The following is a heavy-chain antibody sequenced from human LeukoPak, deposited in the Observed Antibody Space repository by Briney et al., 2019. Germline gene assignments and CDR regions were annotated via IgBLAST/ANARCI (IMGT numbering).Heavy chain of an antibody. J-gene: IGHJ5*02. CDR3: ARADDILTGPAPWFDP. D-gene: IGHD3-9*01. V-gene: IGHV1-2*02. Sequence: VASVKVSCKASGYTFTGYYMHWVRQAPGQGLEWMGWINPNSGSTNYAQKFQGRVTMTRDTSISTAYMELSRLRSDDTAVYYCARADDILTGPAPWFDPWGQGTLVTVSS. CDR2: INPNSGST. CDR1: GYTFTGYY.